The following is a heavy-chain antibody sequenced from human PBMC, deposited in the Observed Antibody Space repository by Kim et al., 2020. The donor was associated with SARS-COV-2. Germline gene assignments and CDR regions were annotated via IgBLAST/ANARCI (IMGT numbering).Heavy chain of an antibody. Sequence: GGSLRLSCAASGFTFRNTAMSWVRQAPGKGLEWVSAISANGINTHYADSVRGRFTISRDNSKNTLFLQINTLRADDTAIFYCVTHYGDYPYYYYDSWGQGTLVTVSS. J-gene: IGHJ4*02. CDR2: ISANGINT. D-gene: IGHD4-17*01. V-gene: IGHV3-23*01. CDR3: VTHYGDYPYYYYDS. CDR1: GFTFRNTA.